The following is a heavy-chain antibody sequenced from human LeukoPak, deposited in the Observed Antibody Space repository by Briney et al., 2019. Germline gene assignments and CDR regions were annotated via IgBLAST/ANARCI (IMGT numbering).Heavy chain of an antibody. J-gene: IGHJ5*02. CDR2: ISGYNGNT. D-gene: IGHD3-9*01. V-gene: IGHV1-18*01. Sequence: GASVKVSCKASGYTFTSYGISWVRQAPGQGPEWMGWISGYNGNTKYAQKLQGRVTMTTDTSTSTAYMELRSLRSDDTGVYYCARVGAANYDILTGLTWFDPWGQGTLVTVSS. CDR1: GYTFTSYG. CDR3: ARVGAANYDILTGLTWFDP.